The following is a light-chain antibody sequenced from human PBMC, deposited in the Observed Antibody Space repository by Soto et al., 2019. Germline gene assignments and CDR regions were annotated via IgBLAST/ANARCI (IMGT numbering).Light chain of an antibody. CDR3: QQHSNWPLT. J-gene: IGKJ4*01. V-gene: IGKV3-15*01. Sequence: EIGMTQSPATLSVTPGERASLSCRASQSVFSNLAWYQQKPGQAPRLLIYDTSTRATGIPARFSGSGSGTEFTLTISSLQSEDFAVYYCQQHSNWPLTFGGGTKVDI. CDR1: QSVFSN. CDR2: DTS.